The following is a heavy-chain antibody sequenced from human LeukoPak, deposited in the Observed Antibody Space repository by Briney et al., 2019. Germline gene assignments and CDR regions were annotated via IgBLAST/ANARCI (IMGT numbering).Heavy chain of an antibody. CDR2: VYTDGTTT. V-gene: IGHV3-74*01. CDR3: ARSVVSSYWYIDL. D-gene: IGHD4-23*01. J-gene: IGHJ2*01. CDR1: GFIFSSYW. Sequence: GGSLRLSCAASGFIFSSYWMHWVRQVPGKGLVWVSRVYTDGTTTDFADSVKGRITVSRDNAKNTLYLQMDSLRAEDTAMYYCARSVVSSYWYIDLWGRGTLVTVSS.